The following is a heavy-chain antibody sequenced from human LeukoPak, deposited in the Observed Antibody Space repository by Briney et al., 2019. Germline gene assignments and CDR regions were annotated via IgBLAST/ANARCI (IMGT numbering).Heavy chain of an antibody. CDR2: ISSTSTYI. CDR3: AKDGGGSYYVLYYFDY. J-gene: IGHJ4*02. V-gene: IGHV3-21*01. CDR1: GFTFDNYV. D-gene: IGHD1-26*01. Sequence: GGSLRLSCAASGFTFDNYVMKWVRQAPGKGLEWVSSISSTSTYIYYADSVQGRFTISRDNAKNSLYLQMNSLRAEDTAVYYCAKDGGGSYYVLYYFDYWGQGTLVTVSS.